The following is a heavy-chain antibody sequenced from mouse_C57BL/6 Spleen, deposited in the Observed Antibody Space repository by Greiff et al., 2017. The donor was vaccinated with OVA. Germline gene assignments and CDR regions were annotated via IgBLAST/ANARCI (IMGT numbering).Heavy chain of an antibody. V-gene: IGHV5-4*01. J-gene: IGHJ3*01. D-gene: IGHD4-1*01. CDR3: AMRTGTAY. Sequence: EVQLVESGGGLVKPGGSLKLSCAASGFTFSSYAMSWVRQTPEKRLEWVATISDGGSYTYYPDNVKGRFTISRDNAKNNLYLQMSHLKSEDTAMYYCAMRTGTAYWGQGTLVTVSA. CDR2: ISDGGSYT. CDR1: GFTFSSYA.